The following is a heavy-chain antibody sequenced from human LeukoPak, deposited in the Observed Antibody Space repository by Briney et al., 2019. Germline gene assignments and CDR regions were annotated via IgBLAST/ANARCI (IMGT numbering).Heavy chain of an antibody. J-gene: IGHJ4*02. CDR2: ISYDGSNK. CDR3: ARGGVVVIGDVDY. V-gene: IGHV3-30-3*01. Sequence: GGSLRLSCAASGFTFSSYAMHWVRQAPGKGLEWVAVISYDGSNKYYADSVKGRFTISRDNSKNALYLQMNSLRAEDTAVYYCARGGVVVIGDVDYWGQGTLVTVSS. CDR1: GFTFSSYA. D-gene: IGHD3-22*01.